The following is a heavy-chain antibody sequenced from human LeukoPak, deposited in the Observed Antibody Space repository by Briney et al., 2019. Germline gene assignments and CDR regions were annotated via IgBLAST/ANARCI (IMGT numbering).Heavy chain of an antibody. CDR3: ARERGSSFDY. Sequence: PGGSLRLSCAASGFTFSGYEMNWVRQAPGKGLEWVSYISSSGNTIDYADSVKGRFTISRDNAKNSLYLQMKSLRAEDTAVYHCARERGSSFDYWGQGTLVTVSS. J-gene: IGHJ4*02. V-gene: IGHV3-48*03. CDR2: ISSSGNTI. D-gene: IGHD1-26*01. CDR1: GFTFSGYE.